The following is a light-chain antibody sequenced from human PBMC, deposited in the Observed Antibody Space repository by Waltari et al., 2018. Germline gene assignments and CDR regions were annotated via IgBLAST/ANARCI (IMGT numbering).Light chain of an antibody. CDR2: GSS. J-gene: IGKJ4*01. CDR3: QQYGRSLT. V-gene: IGKV3-20*01. Sequence: SCRAIQSVASSYLGCYQQKPCQAPRLLIFGSSKRATGIPDRFSGSWSGTDFTLTINGVEPEDFAVYYCQQYGRSLTFGGGTKVEI. CDR1: QSVASSY.